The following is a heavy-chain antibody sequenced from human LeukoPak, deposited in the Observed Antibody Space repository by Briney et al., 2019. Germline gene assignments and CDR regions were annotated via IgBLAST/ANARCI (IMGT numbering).Heavy chain of an antibody. CDR3: ARDGFWSGTDY. CDR2: IKQDGSEK. D-gene: IGHD3-3*01. CDR1: GFTFSNYR. Sequence: GGSLRLSCAASGFTFSNYRMSWVRQAPGKGLEWVANIKQDGSEKYYVDSVKGRFTISRDNAKKSLYLHMNSLRAEDTAVYYCARDGFWSGTDYWGQGTLVTVSS. J-gene: IGHJ4*02. V-gene: IGHV3-7*01.